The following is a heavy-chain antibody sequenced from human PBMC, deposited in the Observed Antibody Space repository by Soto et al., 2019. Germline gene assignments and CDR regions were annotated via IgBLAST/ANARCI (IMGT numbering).Heavy chain of an antibody. CDR3: AKDHYVSRSGCVSPYYFDY. CDR2: ISSDGNRR. D-gene: IGHD3-10*01. J-gene: IGHJ4*02. CDR1: GFTFPNFA. Sequence: QVYLVESGGGVVQPGRSLRLSCAVSGFTFPNFAMHWVRQAPGKGLEWVALISSDGNRRYYADSVKGRFTISRDNSKNTLYLQKYGLTTEDTAVFCCAKDHYVSRSGCVSPYYFDYWGQGTLVTVSS. V-gene: IGHV3-30*18.